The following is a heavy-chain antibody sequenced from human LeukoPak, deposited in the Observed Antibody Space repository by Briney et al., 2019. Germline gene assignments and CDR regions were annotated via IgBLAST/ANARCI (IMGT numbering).Heavy chain of an antibody. CDR1: GGSISSSSYY. V-gene: IGHV4-39*07. CDR2: IYYSGST. D-gene: IGHD1-7*01. CDR3: ARDSSLELLDY. Sequence: PSETLSLTCTVSGGSISSSSYYWGWIRQPPGKGLEWIGSIYYSGSTYYNPSLKSRVTISVDTSKNQFSLKLSSVTAADTAVYYCARDSSLELLDYWGQGTLVTVSS. J-gene: IGHJ4*02.